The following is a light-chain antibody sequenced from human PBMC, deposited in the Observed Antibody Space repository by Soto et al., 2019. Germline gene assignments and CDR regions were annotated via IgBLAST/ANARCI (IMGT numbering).Light chain of an antibody. V-gene: IGKV1-39*01. J-gene: IGKJ4*01. CDR1: QTITSY. CDR3: QQSYSLPIT. Sequence: DIQMTQSPSSLSASVGDRVTITCRASQTITSYVNWYQQKPGKAPKLLIYSASSLESGVPSRFSGSESGTEFTLTISSLQPEDFATYYCQQSYSLPITFGGGTKVDIK. CDR2: SAS.